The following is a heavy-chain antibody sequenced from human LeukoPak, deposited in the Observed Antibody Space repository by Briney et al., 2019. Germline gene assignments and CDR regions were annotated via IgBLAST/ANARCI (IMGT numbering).Heavy chain of an antibody. CDR2: VYQSGTT. CDR1: GFSISSGHY. D-gene: IGHD5-18*01. Sequence: SETLSLTSTVSGFSISSGHYWGWVRQPPGAGQEWIGSVYQSGTTYYNPSLKSRVTTSVDMSKNQFSLRLRPVTAADTAVYYCARIFIRNGYSSYFDCWGQGTLVTVSS. V-gene: IGHV4-38-2*02. CDR3: ARIFIRNGYSSYFDC. J-gene: IGHJ4*02.